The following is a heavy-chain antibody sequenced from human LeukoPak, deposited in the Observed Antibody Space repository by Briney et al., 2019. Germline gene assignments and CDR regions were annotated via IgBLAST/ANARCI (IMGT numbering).Heavy chain of an antibody. CDR3: ARLYAGTGAFDI. Sequence: SETLSLTCTVSGGSISSYYWSWIRQPPGKGLEWIGYIYYSGSTNYNPSLKSRVTISVDTSRNQFSLRLSSVTAADTAVYYCARLYAGTGAFDIWGQGTMVTVSS. CDR1: GGSISSYY. D-gene: IGHD5/OR15-5a*01. J-gene: IGHJ3*02. V-gene: IGHV4-59*08. CDR2: IYYSGST.